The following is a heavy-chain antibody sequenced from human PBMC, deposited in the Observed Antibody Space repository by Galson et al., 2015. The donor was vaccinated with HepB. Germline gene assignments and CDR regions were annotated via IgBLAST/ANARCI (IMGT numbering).Heavy chain of an antibody. CDR1: GFMFRSHP. D-gene: IGHD2-2*01. Sequence: SLRLSCAASGFMFRSHPMSWVRQAPGKGLEWVSVIYSSGRTYYPDSVKGRFTISRDNSKNTLYLQMKSLRTEDTALYYCATSTSVFDFWGQGTLVTVSS. V-gene: IGHV3-66*02. CDR2: IYSSGRT. J-gene: IGHJ4*02. CDR3: ATSTSVFDF.